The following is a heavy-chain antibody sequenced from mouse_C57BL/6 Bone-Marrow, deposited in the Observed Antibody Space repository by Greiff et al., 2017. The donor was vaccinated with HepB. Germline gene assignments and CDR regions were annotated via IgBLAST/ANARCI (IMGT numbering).Heavy chain of an antibody. J-gene: IGHJ1*01. CDR3: ARSLEGYWYFDV. CDR2: ISYSGST. CDR1: GYSITSDY. Sequence: EVKLEESGPGLAKPSQPLSLTCSVPGYSITSDYWNWIRKFPGNKLEYMGYISYSGSTYYNPSLKSRISITRDTSKNQYYLQLNSGTTEDTATYYCARSLEGYWYFDVWGAGTTVTDSS. V-gene: IGHV3-8*01.